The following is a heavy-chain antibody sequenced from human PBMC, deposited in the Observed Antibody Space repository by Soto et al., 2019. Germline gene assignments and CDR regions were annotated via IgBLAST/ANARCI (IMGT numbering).Heavy chain of an antibody. CDR1: GFTVSSNY. CDR3: ARYYYDSSVRFDP. D-gene: IGHD3-22*01. CDR2: IYSGGST. J-gene: IGHJ5*02. V-gene: IGHV3-66*01. Sequence: EVQLVESGGGLVQPGGSLRLSCAASGFTVSSNYMSWVRQAPGKGLEWVSVIYSGGSTYYADSVKGRFTISRDNSKNTLYLQMNSLRAEDTSVYYCARYYYDSSVRFDPWGQGTLVTVSS.